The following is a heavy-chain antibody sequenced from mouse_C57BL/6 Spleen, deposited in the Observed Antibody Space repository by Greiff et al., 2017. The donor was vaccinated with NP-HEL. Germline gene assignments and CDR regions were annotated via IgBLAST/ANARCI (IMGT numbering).Heavy chain of an antibody. CDR3: ASFTTVVPYYFDY. Sequence: QVQLQQSGPELVKPGASVKISCKASGYAFSSSWMNWVKQRPGKGLEWIGRIYPGDGDTNYNGKFKGKATLTADKSSSTAYMQLSSLTSEDSAVYFCASFTTVVPYYFDYWGQGTTLTVSS. J-gene: IGHJ2*01. D-gene: IGHD1-1*01. V-gene: IGHV1-82*01. CDR2: IYPGDGDT. CDR1: GYAFSSSW.